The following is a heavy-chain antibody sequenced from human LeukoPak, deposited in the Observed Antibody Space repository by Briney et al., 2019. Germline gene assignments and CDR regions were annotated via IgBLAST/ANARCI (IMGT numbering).Heavy chain of an antibody. D-gene: IGHD3-22*01. J-gene: IGHJ4*02. CDR2: ISGSGGST. V-gene: IGHV3-23*01. CDR1: GFTFSSYA. CDR3: ARIVVVTSFDY. Sequence: GGSLRLSCAASGFTFSSYAMSWVRQAPGKGLEWVSAISGSGGSTYYADSVNGRFTISRDNSKNTLYLQMNSLRAEDTAVYYCARIVVVTSFDYWGQGTLVTVSS.